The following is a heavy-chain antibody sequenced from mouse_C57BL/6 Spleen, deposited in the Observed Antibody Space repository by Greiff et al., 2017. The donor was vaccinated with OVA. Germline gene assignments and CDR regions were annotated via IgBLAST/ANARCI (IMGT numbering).Heavy chain of an antibody. CDR2: IDPYDSYT. CDR3: ARERPGGYFDY. J-gene: IGHJ2*01. Sequence: QVQLQQPGAELVKPGASVKLSCKASGYTFTSYWMQWVKQRPGQGLEWIGEIDPYDSYTNYNQKFKGKATLTVDTSSSTAYMQLSSLTSEDSAVYYCARERPGGYFDYWGQGTTLTVSS. CDR1: GYTFTSYW. V-gene: IGHV1-50*01. D-gene: IGHD2-12*01.